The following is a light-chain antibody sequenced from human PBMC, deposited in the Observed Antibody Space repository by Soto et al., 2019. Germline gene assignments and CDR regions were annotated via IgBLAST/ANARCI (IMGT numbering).Light chain of an antibody. CDR3: SSYAGSDNVV. CDR2: EVS. Sequence: QSALTQPPSASGPPGQSVTISCTGSSSDVGAYNYVSWYQQHPGKAPKVMIYEVSKRPSGVPDRFSGSKSGNTASLTVSGLQGEDEADYYCSSYAGSDNVVFGGGTQLTVL. J-gene: IGLJ3*02. CDR1: SSDVGAYNY. V-gene: IGLV2-8*01.